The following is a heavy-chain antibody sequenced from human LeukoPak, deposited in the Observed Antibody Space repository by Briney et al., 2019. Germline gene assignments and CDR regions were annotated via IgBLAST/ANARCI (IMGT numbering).Heavy chain of an antibody. V-gene: IGHV4-61*05. CDR2: IYYSGST. CDR3: ARLDGYNMAYYFDY. D-gene: IGHD5-24*01. Sequence: PSETLSLTCTVSGGSFGISSYYWAWIRQRPGMGLEWIGYIYYSGSTNYNPSLKSRVTISVDTSKNQFSLKLSSVTAADTAVYYCARLDGYNMAYYFDYWGQGTLVTVSS. CDR1: GGSFGISSYY. J-gene: IGHJ4*02.